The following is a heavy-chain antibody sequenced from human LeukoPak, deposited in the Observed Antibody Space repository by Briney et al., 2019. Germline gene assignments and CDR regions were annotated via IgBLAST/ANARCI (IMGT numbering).Heavy chain of an antibody. Sequence: SQTLSLTCAISGDSVSSNSAAWNWIRQSPPRGLEWLGRTFYRSKWYNDYAVSVKSRITINPDTSKNQFSLQLNSVIPEDTAVYYCARGSPNLGFCSSTSCYYGMDVWGQGTTVTVSS. CDR1: GDSVSSNSAA. CDR2: TFYRSKWYN. J-gene: IGHJ6*02. CDR3: ARGSPNLGFCSSTSCYYGMDV. V-gene: IGHV6-1*01. D-gene: IGHD2-2*01.